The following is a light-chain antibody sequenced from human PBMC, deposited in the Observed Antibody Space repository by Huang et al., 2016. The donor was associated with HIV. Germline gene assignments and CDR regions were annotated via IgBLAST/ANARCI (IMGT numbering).Light chain of an antibody. CDR2: DAS. CDR1: QSVGTN. Sequence: EVVLTQSPATLSLSPGGRATLSCRASQSVGTNLAGYQQKPGQAPRLLIFDASRRATGIPARFSGSGSGTDFTLTISSLEPEDFAVYYCQRYTFGQGTKLEIK. CDR3: QRYT. J-gene: IGKJ2*01. V-gene: IGKV3-11*01.